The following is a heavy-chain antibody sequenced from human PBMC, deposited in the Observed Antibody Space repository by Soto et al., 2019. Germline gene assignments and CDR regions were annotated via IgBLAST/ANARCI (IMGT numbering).Heavy chain of an antibody. CDR1: GGSISSSSYY. D-gene: IGHD5-12*01. Sequence: QLQLQESGPGLVKPSETLSLTCTVSGGSISSSSYYWGWIRQPPGKGLEWIGSIYYSGSTYYNPSLKSRVTISVDTSKNQFSLKLSSVTAADTAVYYCARLVWLWLHDYWGQGTLVTVSS. V-gene: IGHV4-39*01. CDR2: IYYSGST. J-gene: IGHJ4*02. CDR3: ARLVWLWLHDY.